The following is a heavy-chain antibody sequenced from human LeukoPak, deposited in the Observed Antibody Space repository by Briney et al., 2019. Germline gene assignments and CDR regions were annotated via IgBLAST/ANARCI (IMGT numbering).Heavy chain of an antibody. CDR2: IGGTADNT. CDR3: ARTPTFYDVLTGYSHDY. D-gene: IGHD3-9*01. V-gene: IGHV3-23*01. CDR1: GFTFSFYA. J-gene: IGHJ4*02. Sequence: PGGSLRLSCAASGFTFSFYAMSWVRQAPGRGLEWVSTIGGTADNTHYADSVKGRFTISRDSSRSTLYLVMNTLRAEDTAIYFCARTPTFYDVLTGYSHDYWGQGTLVTVSS.